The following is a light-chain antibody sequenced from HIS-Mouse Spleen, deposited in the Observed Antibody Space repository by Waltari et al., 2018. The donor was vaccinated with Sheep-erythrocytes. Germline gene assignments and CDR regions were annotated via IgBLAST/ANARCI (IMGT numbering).Light chain of an antibody. V-gene: IGLV2-8*01. CDR3: SSYAGSNNWV. Sequence: QSALTQPASVSGSPGQSITISCTGTSSDVGGYNYVSWYQQHPGKAPKLIIYEVSKRPSGVPDRFSGSKSGNTASLTVSGLQAEDEADYYCSSYAGSNNWVFGGGTKLTVL. J-gene: IGLJ3*02. CDR1: SSDVGGYNY. CDR2: EVS.